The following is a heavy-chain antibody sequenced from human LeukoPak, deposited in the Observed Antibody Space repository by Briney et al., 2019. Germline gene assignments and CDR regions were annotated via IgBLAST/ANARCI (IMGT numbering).Heavy chain of an antibody. CDR3: TRLVHYYYYYMDV. CDR2: IYYSGST. Sequence: SETLSLTCNVSGGSISSRSYYWGWIRQPPGQGLEWIGTIYYSGSTYYNPSLKSRVTISVDTSKNQFSLKVSSVTAADTAVYYCTRLVHYYYYYMDVWGKGTTVTVSS. J-gene: IGHJ6*03. V-gene: IGHV4-39*01. CDR1: GGSISSRSYY.